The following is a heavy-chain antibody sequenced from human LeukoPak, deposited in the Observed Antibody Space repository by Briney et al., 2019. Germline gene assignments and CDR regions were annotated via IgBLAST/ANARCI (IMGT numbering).Heavy chain of an antibody. Sequence: PGGSLRLSCAASGFTFSSYTMNWVRQAPGKGVQWVSSISSSSNYIYYANSVKGRFTISRDNVKNSLYLQMDSLTAEDTAVYYCVRERYSGSQYGVDYWGQGTLVTVSS. D-gene: IGHD1-26*01. J-gene: IGHJ4*02. CDR1: GFTFSSYT. CDR2: ISSSSNYI. V-gene: IGHV3-21*01. CDR3: VRERYSGSQYGVDY.